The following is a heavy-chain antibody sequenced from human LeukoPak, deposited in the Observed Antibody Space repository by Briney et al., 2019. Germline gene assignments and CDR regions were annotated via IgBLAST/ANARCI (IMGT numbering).Heavy chain of an antibody. CDR2: IYHSGNT. CDR1: GDSISSSTCL. J-gene: IGHJ5*02. D-gene: IGHD3-9*01. CDR3: ARHRYDILTGYQNWFDP. V-gene: IGHV4-39*01. Sequence: SETLSLTCTVSGDSISSSTCLWGCVRQPPGKGLEWLGSIYHSGNTYYNPSLMGRVTISVDTSKNQFSLKLSSVTAADTAVYYCARHRYDILTGYQNWFDPWGQGILVTVST.